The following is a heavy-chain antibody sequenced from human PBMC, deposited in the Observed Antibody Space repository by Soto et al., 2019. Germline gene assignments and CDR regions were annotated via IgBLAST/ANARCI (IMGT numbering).Heavy chain of an antibody. CDR2: ISYDGSNK. Sequence: GGSLRLSCAASGFTFSSYGMHWVRQAPGKGLEWVAVISYDGSNKYYADSVKGRFTISRDNSKNTLYLQMNSLRAEDTAVYYCAKSDSSSWYQLDYFDYWGQGTLDTVSS. J-gene: IGHJ4*02. CDR1: GFTFSSYG. D-gene: IGHD6-13*01. V-gene: IGHV3-30*18. CDR3: AKSDSSSWYQLDYFDY.